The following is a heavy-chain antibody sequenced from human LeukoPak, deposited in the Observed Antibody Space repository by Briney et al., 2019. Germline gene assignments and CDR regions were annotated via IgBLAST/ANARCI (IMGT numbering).Heavy chain of an antibody. CDR2: ISTEGTYR. CDR3: AKEVSAYGGFDY. V-gene: IGHV3-30*18. CDR1: GFTFRASG. J-gene: IGHJ4*02. D-gene: IGHD4-17*01. Sequence: GGSLRLSCAASGFTFRASGMHWVRQAPGKGLEWVAVISTEGTYRHYAGSVTGRFTISRDNSKNTLYLQLNSLRAEDTAVYYCAKEVSAYGGFDYWGQGTLVTVSS.